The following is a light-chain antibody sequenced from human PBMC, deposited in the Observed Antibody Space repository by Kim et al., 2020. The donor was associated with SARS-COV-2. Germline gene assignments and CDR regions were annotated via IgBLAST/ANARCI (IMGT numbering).Light chain of an antibody. V-gene: IGLV1-51*01. Sequence: QEVTVYCAGSSSNIGKNYVYWCQQIPKTAPKRLSYNKNERPTGIPDRVSGSKAGTSATLGITGLQNGDEADYYCGTWNRSLSAVVFGGGTQLTVL. CDR3: GTWNRSLSAVV. CDR2: NKN. CDR1: SSNIGKNY. J-gene: IGLJ2*01.